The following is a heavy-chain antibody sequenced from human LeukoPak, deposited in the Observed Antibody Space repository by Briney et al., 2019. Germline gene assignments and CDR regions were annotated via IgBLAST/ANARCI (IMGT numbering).Heavy chain of an antibody. CDR2: IKSKRDGETT. CDR3: TSLVGSPTY. V-gene: IGHV3-15*01. D-gene: IGHD4-23*01. CDR1: GFNFQYAW. J-gene: IGHJ4*02. Sequence: GGSLRLSCAGSGFNFQYAWMTWVRQAPGKGLEWVGRIKSKRDGETTDYAALVKSRFSISRDDSKNMVYLQMNSLRTEDTAVYYCTSLVGSPTYWGQGTLVAVSS.